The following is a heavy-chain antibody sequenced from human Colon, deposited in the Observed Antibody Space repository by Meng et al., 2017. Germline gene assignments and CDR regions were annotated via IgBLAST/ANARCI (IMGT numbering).Heavy chain of an antibody. Sequence: ASVKVSCKASGYTFINYYIHWVRQVPGQGLEWMGVINLDDGITVYAPKFQGRLTLTRDTSTSTVYMELSSLKSEDTAVYYCARPFSLIRGSDAFHVWGQGSLVTVSS. D-gene: IGHD3-10*01. CDR1: GYTFINYY. V-gene: IGHV1-46*01. CDR2: INLDDGIT. CDR3: ARPFSLIRGSDAFHV. J-gene: IGHJ3*01.